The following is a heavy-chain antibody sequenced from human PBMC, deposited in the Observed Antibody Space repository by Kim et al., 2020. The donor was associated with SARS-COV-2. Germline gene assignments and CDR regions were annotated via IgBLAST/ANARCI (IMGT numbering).Heavy chain of an antibody. Sequence: SETLSLTCTVSGGSIGSGGYYWSWIRQHPGKGLEWIAYIYYSGSTYYNPSLKSRVTISVDTSKNQFSLKLSSVTAADTAVYYCARAHRTIFGVVEYMDVWGQGTTVTVSS. V-gene: IGHV4-31*03. D-gene: IGHD3-3*01. J-gene: IGHJ6*02. CDR3: ARAHRTIFGVVEYMDV. CDR2: IYYSGST. CDR1: GGSIGSGGYY.